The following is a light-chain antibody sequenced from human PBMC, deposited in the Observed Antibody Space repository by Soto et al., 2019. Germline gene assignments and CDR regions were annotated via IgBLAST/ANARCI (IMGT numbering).Light chain of an antibody. CDR2: GAS. Sequence: VLTQTPDTLSLSPGERATLSCRTSEPVRNTYVAWYQQQPGQAPRLLIYGASSRAIGTPDRFSGSGSGTDFTLTISRLEPEDFALYFCQQYAASTLTFGGGTKVDIK. CDR3: QQYAASTLT. CDR1: EPVRNTY. J-gene: IGKJ4*01. V-gene: IGKV3-20*01.